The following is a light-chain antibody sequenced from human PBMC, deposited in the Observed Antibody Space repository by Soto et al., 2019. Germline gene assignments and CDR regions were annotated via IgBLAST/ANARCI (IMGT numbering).Light chain of an antibody. Sequence: DIQMTQSPSTLSASVGDRVTITCRASQSISSWLAWYQQKPGKAPKLLIYKASSLESGVPSRFSGSGSGTEFNLTISRLQPDDFATYYCHKYNSYSETFGPGTKVEIK. CDR1: QSISSW. CDR2: KAS. V-gene: IGKV1-5*03. J-gene: IGKJ1*01. CDR3: HKYNSYSET.